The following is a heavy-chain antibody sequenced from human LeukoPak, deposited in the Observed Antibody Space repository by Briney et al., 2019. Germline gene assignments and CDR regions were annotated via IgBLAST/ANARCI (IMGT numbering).Heavy chain of an antibody. CDR2: ISYDGSNK. CDR3: AKDFTIVATIWIVDY. V-gene: IGHV3-30-3*01. Sequence: PGRSLRLSCAASGFTFSSYAMHWVRQAPGKGLEWVAVISYDGSNKYYADSVKGRFTISRDNSKNTLYLQMNSLRAEDTAVYYCAKDFTIVATIWIVDYWGQGTLVTVSS. J-gene: IGHJ4*02. CDR1: GFTFSSYA. D-gene: IGHD5-12*01.